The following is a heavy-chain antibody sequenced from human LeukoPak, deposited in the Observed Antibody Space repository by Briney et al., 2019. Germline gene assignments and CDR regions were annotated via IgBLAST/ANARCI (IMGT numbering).Heavy chain of an antibody. V-gene: IGHV3-53*01. Sequence: GGSLRLSCAVSGFTVSSNYMSWVRQAPGKELEWVSVIYSGGSTYYADSVKGRFTISRDNSKNTLYLQMNSLRAEDTAVYYCAKDFVAVAGTGYWGQGTLVTVSS. CDR1: GFTVSSNY. D-gene: IGHD6-19*01. CDR3: AKDFVAVAGTGY. J-gene: IGHJ4*02. CDR2: IYSGGST.